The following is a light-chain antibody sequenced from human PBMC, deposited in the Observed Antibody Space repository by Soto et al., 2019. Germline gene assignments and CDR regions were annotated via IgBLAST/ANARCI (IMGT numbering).Light chain of an antibody. Sequence: QSVLTQPPSASGTPGQRVTISCSGSSTNIGSNYVYWYQQLPGTAPKLLIYRNNQRPSGVPDRFSGSKSGTSASLAISGLRSEDEADYYCAAWDDGPLGVFGGGTKLTVL. CDR3: AAWDDGPLGV. J-gene: IGLJ3*02. V-gene: IGLV1-47*01. CDR2: RNN. CDR1: STNIGSNY.